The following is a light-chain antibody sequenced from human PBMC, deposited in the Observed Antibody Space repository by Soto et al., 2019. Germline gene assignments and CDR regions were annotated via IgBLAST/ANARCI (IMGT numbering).Light chain of an antibody. V-gene: IGKV3-15*01. J-gene: IGKJ1*01. CDR3: HQYNNWWT. CDR1: ESVSSN. Sequence: EVVMTQSPATLSASPGERATLSCRASESVSSNLAWYQQKPGQAPRLLIYGTSTRAAGIPARFSGSGSGTEFTLTISSLLSEDFAIYYCHQYNNWWTFGQGTKVDIK. CDR2: GTS.